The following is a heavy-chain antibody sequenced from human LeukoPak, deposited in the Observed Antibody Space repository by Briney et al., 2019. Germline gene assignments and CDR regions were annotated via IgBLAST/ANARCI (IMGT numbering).Heavy chain of an antibody. CDR3: AKARCSGGSCCSLDY. J-gene: IGHJ4*02. V-gene: IGHV3-23*01. CDR2: ISGSGGST. CDR1: GFTFSSYA. D-gene: IGHD2-15*01. Sequence: PGGSLRLSCAASGFTFSSYAMSWVRQAPGKGLEWVSAISGSGGSTYYADSVKGRFTISRDNSKNTLYLQMNSLRAEDTAVYYCAKARCSGGSCCSLDYWGQGTLVTVSS.